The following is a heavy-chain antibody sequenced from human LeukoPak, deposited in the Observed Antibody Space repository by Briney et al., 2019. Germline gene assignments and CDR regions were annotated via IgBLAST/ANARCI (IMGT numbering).Heavy chain of an antibody. D-gene: IGHD3-10*01. V-gene: IGHV1-8*03. CDR2: MNPNSGNT. CDR1: GYTFTGYY. J-gene: IGHJ4*02. Sequence: ASVKVSCKASGYTFTGYYIHWVRQATGQGLEWMGWMNPNSGNTGYAQKFQGRVTITRNTSISTAYMELSSLRSEDTAVYYCARARRVRGVPDYWGQGTLVTVSS. CDR3: ARARRVRGVPDY.